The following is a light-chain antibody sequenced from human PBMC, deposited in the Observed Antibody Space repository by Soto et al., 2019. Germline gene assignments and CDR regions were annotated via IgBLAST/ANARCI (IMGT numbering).Light chain of an antibody. J-gene: IGKJ5*01. CDR3: QQYNNWPIT. CDR1: QSVRSN. Sequence: EIVITQSPATLSVSPGERATLSCRASQSVRSNLAWYQQKPGQAPRLLIYGASTRATGIPATFSGSGSGTQFTLTISSLQSEDFAVYYCQQYNNWPITFGQGTRLEIK. CDR2: GAS. V-gene: IGKV3D-15*01.